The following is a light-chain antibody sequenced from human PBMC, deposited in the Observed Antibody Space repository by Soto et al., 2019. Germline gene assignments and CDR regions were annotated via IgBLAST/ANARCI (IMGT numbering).Light chain of an antibody. CDR2: GAS. CDR1: QSVSSS. Sequence: EMTQSPATLSVSPGERATLSCRASQSVSSSLAWYQQKPGQAPRLLIYGASARATGIPARFSGSGSGAEFTLSISSLQSEDFAIYCCQQYNSWPWMFGQGTKVEIK. CDR3: QQYNSWPWM. J-gene: IGKJ1*01. V-gene: IGKV3-15*01.